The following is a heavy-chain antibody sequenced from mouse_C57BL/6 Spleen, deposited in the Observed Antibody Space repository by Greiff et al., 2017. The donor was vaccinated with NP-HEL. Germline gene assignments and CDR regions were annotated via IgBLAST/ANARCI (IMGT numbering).Heavy chain of an antibody. V-gene: IGHV5-17*01. Sequence: DVQLVESGGGLVKPGGSLKLSCAASGFTFSDYGMHWVRQAPEKGLEWVAYISSGSSTIYYADTVKGRFTISRDNAKNNLFLQMTSLRSEDTAMYYCARPYDYDVGYFDVWGTGTTVTVSS. J-gene: IGHJ1*03. CDR2: ISSGSSTI. CDR1: GFTFSDYG. CDR3: ARPYDYDVGYFDV. D-gene: IGHD2-4*01.